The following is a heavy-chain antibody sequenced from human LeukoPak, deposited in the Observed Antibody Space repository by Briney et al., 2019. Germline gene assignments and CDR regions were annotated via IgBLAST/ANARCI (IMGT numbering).Heavy chain of an antibody. Sequence: GSLRLSCAASGFTFSSYSMNWVRQAPGKGLEWVSSISSSSSYIYYADSVKGRFTISRDNAKNSLYLQMDSLRAEDTAVYYCARYSSGWALDYWGQGTLVTVSS. CDR2: ISSSSSYI. CDR1: GFTFSSYS. V-gene: IGHV3-21*01. CDR3: ARYSSGWALDY. J-gene: IGHJ4*02. D-gene: IGHD6-19*01.